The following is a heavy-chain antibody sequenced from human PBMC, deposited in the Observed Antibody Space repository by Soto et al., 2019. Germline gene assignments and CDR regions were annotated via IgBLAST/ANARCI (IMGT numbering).Heavy chain of an antibody. CDR2: ISYGGGTT. Sequence: PGGSLRLSCAASEFTFSNYAMSWVRQAPGKGLEWVSAISYGGGTTYYADSVKGRFTISRDNSKNTLYLQMNSLRAEDTAVYYCAKNPGYYYDSTGYHFDSWGQGTLVTVSS. J-gene: IGHJ4*02. V-gene: IGHV3-23*01. D-gene: IGHD3-22*01. CDR1: EFTFSNYA. CDR3: AKNPGYYYDSTGYHFDS.